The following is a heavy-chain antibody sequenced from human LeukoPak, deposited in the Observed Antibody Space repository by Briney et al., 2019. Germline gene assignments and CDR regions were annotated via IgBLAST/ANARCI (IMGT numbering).Heavy chain of an antibody. Sequence: SQTLSLTCTVSGGSIRSGTYHWNWIRQPAGKGLEWIGRVFTSGKSSYNPSLKSRVTISVDTSKNQVSMKLTSVTATDTALYYCTAGKAWELRAHDYWGQGALVTVSS. J-gene: IGHJ4*02. CDR1: GGSIRSGTYH. CDR3: TAGKAWELRAHDY. D-gene: IGHD1-7*01. CDR2: VFTSGKS. V-gene: IGHV4-61*02.